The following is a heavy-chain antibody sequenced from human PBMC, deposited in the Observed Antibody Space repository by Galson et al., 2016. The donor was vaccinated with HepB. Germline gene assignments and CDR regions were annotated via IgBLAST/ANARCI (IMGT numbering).Heavy chain of an antibody. V-gene: IGHV3-23*01. CDR2: ITDSGDNT. J-gene: IGHJ4*02. CDR3: AKSATVTDGIDD. CDR1: GFTFSSLA. Sequence: SLRLSCAASGFTFSSLAMSWVRQAPGKGLQWVSGITDSGDNTYYADSVRGRFTISRDNSKNTLYLEMNSLRAEDTALYYCAKSATVTDGIDDWGQGTLVTVSS. D-gene: IGHD4-17*01.